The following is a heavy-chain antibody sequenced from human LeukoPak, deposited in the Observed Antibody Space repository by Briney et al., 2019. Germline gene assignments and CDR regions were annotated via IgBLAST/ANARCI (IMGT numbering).Heavy chain of an antibody. J-gene: IGHJ4*02. D-gene: IGHD3-10*01. V-gene: IGHV3-23*01. CDR3: AKGSSGQRPCYFDY. Sequence: PGRSLRLSCAASTFPFTTYAMSWVRPAPGKGLEWDSAITGSGGDTFHADSVKGRFTISRDNSENILYLQMNSLRAEDTALYYCAKGSSGQRPCYFDYWGQGTLVTVSS. CDR2: ITGSGGDT. CDR1: TFPFTTYA.